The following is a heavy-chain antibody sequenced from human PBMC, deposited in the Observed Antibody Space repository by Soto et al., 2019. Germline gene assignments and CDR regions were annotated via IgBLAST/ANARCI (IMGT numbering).Heavy chain of an antibody. Sequence: SETLSLTCAVSGGSFTSNNWWTWVRQPPGQGLEWIGEIYRTGSTNYSPSLKSRVTISLDKSENQFSLKVTSLTAADTAVYYCASRDPGTSVDYWGQGTLVTAPQ. D-gene: IGHD1-7*01. J-gene: IGHJ4*02. CDR3: ASRDPGTSVDY. CDR1: GGSFTSNNW. V-gene: IGHV4-4*02. CDR2: IYRTGST.